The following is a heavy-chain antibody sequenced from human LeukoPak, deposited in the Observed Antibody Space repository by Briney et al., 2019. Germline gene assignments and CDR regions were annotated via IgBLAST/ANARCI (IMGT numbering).Heavy chain of an antibody. J-gene: IGHJ4*02. D-gene: IGHD6-19*01. V-gene: IGHV4-34*01. Sequence: SETLSLTCAVYGGSFSGYYWSWIRQPPGKGLEWIGEINHSGSTNYNPSLKSRVTISVDTSKNQFSLKLSSVTAADTAVYYCARGTGYSSGSGFDYWGQGTLVTV. CDR3: ARGTGYSSGSGFDY. CDR1: GGSFSGYY. CDR2: INHSGST.